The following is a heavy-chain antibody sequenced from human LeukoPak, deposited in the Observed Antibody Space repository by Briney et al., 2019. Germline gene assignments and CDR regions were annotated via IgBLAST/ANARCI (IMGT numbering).Heavy chain of an antibody. J-gene: IGHJ5*02. Sequence: GGSLRLSCAASGFTFSSYSMNWVRQAPGEGLEWVSSISSSSSYIYYADSVKGRFTISRDNAKNSLYPQMNSLRAEDTAVYYCARLGGYYSRNWFDPWGQGTLVTASS. CDR1: GFTFSSYS. D-gene: IGHD3-22*01. CDR3: ARLGGYYSRNWFDP. CDR2: ISSSSSYI. V-gene: IGHV3-21*01.